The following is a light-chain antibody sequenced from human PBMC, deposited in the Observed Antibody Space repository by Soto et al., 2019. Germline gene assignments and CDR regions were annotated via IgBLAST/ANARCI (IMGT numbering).Light chain of an antibody. Sequence: DIVMTQFPLSLPVTPGEPASISCRSSQRLRHNNGFNYLDWYLQKPGQSPQLLIYLGSNRASGVPDRVSGSGSGTDFTLKISRVEAEDVGVYYCMQALQTPTTFGQGTKLEIK. CDR1: QRLRHNNGFNY. CDR3: MQALQTPTT. J-gene: IGKJ2*01. V-gene: IGKV2-28*01. CDR2: LGS.